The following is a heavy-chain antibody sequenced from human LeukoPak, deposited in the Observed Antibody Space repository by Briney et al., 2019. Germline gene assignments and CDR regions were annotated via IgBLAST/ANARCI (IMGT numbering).Heavy chain of an antibody. CDR1: GYTFTVYY. V-gene: IGHV1-2*02. D-gene: IGHD3-22*01. J-gene: IGHJ4*02. CDR3: ARVDDRGHYYDSSGPRKLFDY. Sequence: GASVTVSCTASGYTFTVYYMHWVRQAPGQGLEWMGWINPNSGGTNYAQKFQGRVTMTRDTSISTAYMELSRLRSDDTAVYYCARVDDRGHYYDSSGPRKLFDYWGQGTLVTVSS. CDR2: INPNSGGT.